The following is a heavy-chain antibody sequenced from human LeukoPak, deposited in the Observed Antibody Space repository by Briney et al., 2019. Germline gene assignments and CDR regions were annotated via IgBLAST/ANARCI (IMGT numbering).Heavy chain of an antibody. CDR1: GFTFSSYA. J-gene: IGHJ3*02. Sequence: GGPLRLSCAASGFTFSSYAMSWVRQAPGKGLEWVSAISGSGGSTYYADSVKGRFTISRDNSKNTLYLQMNSLRAEDTAVYYCAKGGVIVVAHDAFDIWGQGTMVTVSS. CDR3: AKGGVIVVAHDAFDI. D-gene: IGHD3-22*01. CDR2: ISGSGGST. V-gene: IGHV3-23*01.